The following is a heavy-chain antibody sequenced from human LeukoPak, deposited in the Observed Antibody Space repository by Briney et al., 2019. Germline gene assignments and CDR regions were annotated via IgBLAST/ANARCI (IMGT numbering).Heavy chain of an antibody. CDR2: ISGSGGST. J-gene: IGHJ4*02. CDR3: AKVSGEWLIFQELSDH. CDR1: GFAFSSYA. V-gene: IGHV3-23*01. Sequence: PGGSLRLSCAASGFAFSSYAMSWVRQAPGKGLEGVSAISGSGGSTYYADSVKGRFTISRYNSKNPLYLQMNSLRAEDTGVYYCAKVSGEWLIFQELSDHWGQGTLVTVSS. D-gene: IGHD3/OR15-3a*01.